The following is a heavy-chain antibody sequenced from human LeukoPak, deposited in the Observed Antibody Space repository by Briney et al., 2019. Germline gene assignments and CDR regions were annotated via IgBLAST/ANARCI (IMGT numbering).Heavy chain of an antibody. CDR3: ARDPHGSGSYGFDY. Sequence: PSETLSLTCAAYGGSFSPYYWSWIRQPPGKGLEWIGSIYYSGSTYYNPSLKSRVAISVDTSKNQFSLKLSSVTAADTAVYYCARDPHGSGSYGFDYWGQGTLVTVSS. V-gene: IGHV4-34*01. J-gene: IGHJ4*02. CDR1: GGSFSPYY. D-gene: IGHD3-10*01. CDR2: IYYSGST.